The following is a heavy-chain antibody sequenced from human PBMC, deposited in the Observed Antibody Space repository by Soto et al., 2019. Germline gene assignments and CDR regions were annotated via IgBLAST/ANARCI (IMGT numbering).Heavy chain of an antibody. Sequence: EQLVESGGGLVKVGGSLRLSCAASGFTFSSYGMHWVRQAPGKGLEWVAVIWHDGMNKYYADSVRGRFTISRDNSKNTLYLQMNSLRAEDTAVYYCARDRGSDDPIDYWGQGTLVTVSS. V-gene: IGHV3-33*01. J-gene: IGHJ4*02. D-gene: IGHD3-10*01. CDR2: IWHDGMNK. CDR1: GFTFSSYG. CDR3: ARDRGSDDPIDY.